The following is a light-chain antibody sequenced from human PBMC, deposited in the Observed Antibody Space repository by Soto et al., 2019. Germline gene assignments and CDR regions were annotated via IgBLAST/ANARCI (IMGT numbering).Light chain of an antibody. CDR2: GAS. CDR1: QSVSSSY. CDR3: QQYGSPRA. Sequence: EIVLTQSPGTLSLSPGERATLSCRASQSVSSSYLAWYQQKPGQAPRLRIYGASSRATGIPDRFSGSGSGTDFTLTISRLEPEDFAVYYCQQYGSPRAFGQGTKVDIK. J-gene: IGKJ1*01. V-gene: IGKV3-20*01.